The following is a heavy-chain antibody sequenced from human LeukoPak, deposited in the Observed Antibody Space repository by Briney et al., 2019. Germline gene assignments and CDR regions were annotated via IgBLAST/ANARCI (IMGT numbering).Heavy chain of an antibody. Sequence: GGSLRLSCAASGFTFSNYAMHWVRQAPGKGLEYVSAISSNGVSTYYANSVKGRFTISRDNSKNTLYLQMNSLRAEDTAVYYCARGYASGYWGQGTLVTVSS. V-gene: IGHV3-64*01. J-gene: IGHJ4*02. CDR1: GFTFSNYA. D-gene: IGHD5-12*01. CDR2: ISSNGVST. CDR3: ARGYASGY.